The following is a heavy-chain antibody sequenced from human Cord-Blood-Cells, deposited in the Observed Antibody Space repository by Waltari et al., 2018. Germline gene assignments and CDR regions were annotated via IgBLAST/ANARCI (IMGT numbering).Heavy chain of an antibody. J-gene: IGHJ5*02. D-gene: IGHD3-10*01. CDR2: INHSGST. Sequence: QVQLQQWGAGLLKPSETLSLTCPVYGGSFSGHYWSWSRPPPGQGLEWIGEINHSGSTNYNPSLKSRVTISVDTSKNQFSLKLSSVTAADTAVYYCARLDGYGSGSYYNVVVWFDPWGQGTLVTVSS. CDR3: ARLDGYGSGSYYNVVVWFDP. CDR1: GGSFSGHY. V-gene: IGHV4-34*01.